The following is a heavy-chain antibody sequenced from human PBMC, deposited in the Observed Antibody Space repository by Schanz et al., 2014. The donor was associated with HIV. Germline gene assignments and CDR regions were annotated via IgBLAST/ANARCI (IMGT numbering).Heavy chain of an antibody. D-gene: IGHD1-1*01. J-gene: IGHJ3*02. CDR3: ARFANWAFDI. Sequence: EVQLVESGGGLVKPGGSLRLSCAASGFTFDSQSMNWVRQAPGKGLEWVSSISSGSDYTYYAESLTGRFTISRDNAKNSLFLQMSSLRAEDTAVYYCARFANWAFDIWGQGTTVTVSS. CDR1: GFTFDSQS. V-gene: IGHV3-21*01. CDR2: ISSGSDYT.